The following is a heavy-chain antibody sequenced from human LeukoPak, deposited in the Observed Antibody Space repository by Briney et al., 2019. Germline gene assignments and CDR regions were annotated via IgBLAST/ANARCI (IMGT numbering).Heavy chain of an antibody. CDR1: GGSISSSNW. V-gene: IGHV4-4*02. CDR3: ARVAVRAVDH. Sequence: SETLSLTCAVSGGSISSSNWWSWVRQSPGKGLEWIGEIYHSGSTNYNPSLKSRVTISVDKSNNQFSLKLSSVTAADTAVYYCARVAVRAVDHWGQGTLVTVSS. J-gene: IGHJ4*02. CDR2: IYHSGST.